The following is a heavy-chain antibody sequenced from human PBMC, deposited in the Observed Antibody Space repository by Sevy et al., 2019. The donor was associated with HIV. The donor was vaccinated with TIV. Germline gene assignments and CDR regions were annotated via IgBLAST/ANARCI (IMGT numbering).Heavy chain of an antibody. CDR2: IYYSGST. CDR1: GGSLSSGGYY. V-gene: IGHV4-31*03. J-gene: IGHJ4*02. CDR3: ARGDYMTTANFDY. D-gene: IGHD4-17*01. Sequence: QSQTLSLTCTVSGGSLSSGGYYWSWIRQHPGKGLEWIGYIYYSGSTYYNPSLKSRVTISVDTSKNQFSLKLSSVTAADTAVYYCARGDYMTTANFDYWGQGTLVTVSS.